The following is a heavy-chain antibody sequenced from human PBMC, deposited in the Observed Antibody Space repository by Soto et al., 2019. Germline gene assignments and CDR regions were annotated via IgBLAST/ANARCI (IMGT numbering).Heavy chain of an antibody. D-gene: IGHD1-1*01. Sequence: ESGPTLVNPTETLTLACTVSGFSLSNARMGVSWIRQPPGKALEWLAHIFSNDEKFYSTSLKSRLTISKDTSKIQVVLTMTNMDPVDTATYYCARIPPRYNWKSPNWFDPWGQGTLVTVSS. V-gene: IGHV2-26*01. CDR1: GFSLSNARMG. CDR3: ARIPPRYNWKSPNWFDP. J-gene: IGHJ5*02. CDR2: IFSNDEK.